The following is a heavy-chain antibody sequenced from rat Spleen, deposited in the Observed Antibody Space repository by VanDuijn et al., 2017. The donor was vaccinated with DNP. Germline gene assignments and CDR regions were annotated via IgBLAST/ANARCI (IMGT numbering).Heavy chain of an antibody. V-gene: IGHV5-7*01. J-gene: IGHJ2*01. CDR2: ISSDGSS. D-gene: IGHD1-10*01. Sequence: EVQLVESGGGLVQPGRSLKLSCAASGFSFSDYNMAWVRQAPKKGLGWVATISSDGSSYYRDSVKGRFTVSRDKAKSSLYLQMDSLRSEDTATYYCARHSYNNFGSFDYWGQGVMVTVSS. CDR3: ARHSYNNFGSFDY. CDR1: GFSFSDYN.